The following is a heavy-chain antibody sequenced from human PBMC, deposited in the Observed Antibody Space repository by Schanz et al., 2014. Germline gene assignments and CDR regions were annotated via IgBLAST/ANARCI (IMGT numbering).Heavy chain of an antibody. CDR3: AKQIHYDILTVTRN. CDR2: ISASGGST. V-gene: IGHV3-23*01. Sequence: VQLLQFGGGVVQPGRSLRLSCAASGFTSSSYAMHWVRQAPGKGLEWVSTISASGGSTYYADSVKGRFTISRDNSRNTLYLQMNSLRTEDTAVYYCAKQIHYDILTVTRNWGQGTLVTVSS. D-gene: IGHD3-9*01. CDR1: GFTSSSYA. J-gene: IGHJ4*02.